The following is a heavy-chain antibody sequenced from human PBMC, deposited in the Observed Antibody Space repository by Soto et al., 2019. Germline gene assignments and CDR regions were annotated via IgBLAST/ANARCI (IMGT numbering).Heavy chain of an antibody. CDR1: GFTFSSYS. V-gene: IGHV3-48*02. Sequence: VQLVESGGGLVQPGGSLRLSCAASGFTFSSYSMNWVRQAPGKGLEWVSYISSSSSTIYYADSVKGRFTISRDNAKNSLYLQMNSLRDEDTAVYYCARDSRGQLDPYYYYGMDVWGQGTTVTVSS. J-gene: IGHJ6*02. CDR2: ISSSSSTI. D-gene: IGHD6-6*01. CDR3: ARDSRGQLDPYYYYGMDV.